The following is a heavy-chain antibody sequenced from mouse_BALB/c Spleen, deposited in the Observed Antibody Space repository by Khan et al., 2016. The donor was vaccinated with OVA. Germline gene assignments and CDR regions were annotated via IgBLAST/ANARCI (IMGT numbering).Heavy chain of an antibody. J-gene: IGHJ4*01. CDR1: GFSLTSYG. CDR3: HRDLHYRVDY. CDR2: IWAGGST. D-gene: IGHD1-1*01. V-gene: IGHV2-9*02. Sequence: QVQLKESGPGLVAPSQSLSITCTVSGFSLTSYGVHWVRQPPGKGLEWLGVIWAGGSTNYNSALMSRLSISKDNSKSPVFLNMNSLQTDETDRYDCHRDLHYRVDYWGQGTSVTVSS.